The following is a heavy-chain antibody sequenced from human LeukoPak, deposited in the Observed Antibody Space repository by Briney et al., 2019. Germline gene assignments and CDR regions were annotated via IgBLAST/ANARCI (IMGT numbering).Heavy chain of an antibody. D-gene: IGHD7-27*01. CDR3: ARGPPNWGYDY. Sequence: ASVKVYCKASGYTFTSYDFNWVRQATGQRPEWMGWMSPNSGDTGYAQKFQDRVTMTRNTSISTAYMELSSLRSDDTAVYYCARGPPNWGYDYWGPGTLVTVSS. J-gene: IGHJ4*02. CDR2: MSPNSGDT. CDR1: GYTFTSYD. V-gene: IGHV1-8*01.